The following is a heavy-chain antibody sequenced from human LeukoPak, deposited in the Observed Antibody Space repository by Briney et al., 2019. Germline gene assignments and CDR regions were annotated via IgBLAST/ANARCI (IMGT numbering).Heavy chain of an antibody. Sequence: ASVTVSCKASGYSFTGYYLHWVRQAPGQGLEWMGWINPDSGDTNYARKFQGRVTMTRDTSISTAYMELSRLRSDDTAVYYCSRGPYDSSGYYYWYFGYRGQGTLVTVSS. V-gene: IGHV1-2*02. CDR2: INPDSGDT. CDR3: SRGPYDSSGYYYWYFGY. CDR1: GYSFTGYY. D-gene: IGHD3-22*01. J-gene: IGHJ4*02.